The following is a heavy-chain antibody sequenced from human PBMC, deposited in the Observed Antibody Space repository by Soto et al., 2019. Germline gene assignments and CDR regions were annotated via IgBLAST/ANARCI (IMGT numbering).Heavy chain of an antibody. Sequence: SVKVSCKASGGSIRNYAVSWVRQAPGQGLEWMGGITPASGSAQYAQKFQDRVTITADGSTGTAYMELSSLRSEDTAVYYCAKDLSTSGFHYGMDVWGQGTTVTVSS. V-gene: IGHV1-69*13. J-gene: IGHJ6*02. CDR1: GGSIRNYA. CDR3: AKDLSTSGFHYGMDV. CDR2: ITPASGSA.